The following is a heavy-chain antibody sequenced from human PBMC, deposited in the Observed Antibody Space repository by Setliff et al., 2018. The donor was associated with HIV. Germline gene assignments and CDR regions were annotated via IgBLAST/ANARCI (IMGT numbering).Heavy chain of an antibody. CDR2: ISTHSGYT. J-gene: IGHJ4*02. V-gene: IGHV1-18*01. D-gene: IGHD5-12*01. Sequence: RASVKVSCKASGYTFNNYGISWVRQAPGQGLEWMGWISTHSGYTNYAQNVQGRVTVTMDTSTSTAYMELRSLKSDDTAVCYCARGKTWLRFLDYWGQGTLVTVSS. CDR3: ARGKTWLRFLDY. CDR1: GYTFNNYG.